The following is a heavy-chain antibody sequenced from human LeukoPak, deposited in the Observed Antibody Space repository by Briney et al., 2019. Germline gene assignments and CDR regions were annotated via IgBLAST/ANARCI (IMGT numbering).Heavy chain of an antibody. J-gene: IGHJ4*02. V-gene: IGHV3-7*01. D-gene: IGHD1-26*01. CDR2: IIQDGSEK. CDR1: GFTFSKYW. Sequence: GGSLRLSCAASGFTFSKYWMSWVRQAPGKGLECVANIIQDGSEKYYADSVKGRFTISRDNARNSVYLQMNGLRVEDTAVYYCARDPVEWELLLDYWGQGTLVTVSS. CDR3: ARDPVEWELLLDY.